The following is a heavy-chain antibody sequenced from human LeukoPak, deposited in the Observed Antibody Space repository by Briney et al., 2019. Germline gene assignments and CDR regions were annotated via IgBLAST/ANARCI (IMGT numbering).Heavy chain of an antibody. CDR3: AKDGEGNTAMEKPSDY. Sequence: PGGSLSLSCAASGFTFSSYAMSCVRQAPGKGLEWVSAISGSGGSTYYADSVKGRFTISRDNPKNTLYLQMNSLRAEDTAVYYCAKDGEGNTAMEKPSDYWGQGTLVTVSS. V-gene: IGHV3-23*01. CDR2: ISGSGGST. CDR1: GFTFSSYA. D-gene: IGHD5-18*01. J-gene: IGHJ4*02.